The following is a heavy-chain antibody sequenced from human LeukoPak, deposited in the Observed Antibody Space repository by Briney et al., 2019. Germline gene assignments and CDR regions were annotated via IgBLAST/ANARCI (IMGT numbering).Heavy chain of an antibody. CDR2: VDPEDGET. CDR3: ARGYRGYSNFLDFDY. CDR1: GYTFTDYY. J-gene: IGHJ4*02. D-gene: IGHD4-11*01. V-gene: IGHV1-69-2*01. Sequence: ATVKISCKVSGYTFTDYYMHWVQQAPGKGLEWVGLVDPEDGETIYAEKFQGRVTITADTSTDTAYMELSRLRSDDTAVYYCARGYRGYSNFLDFDYWGQGTLVTVSS.